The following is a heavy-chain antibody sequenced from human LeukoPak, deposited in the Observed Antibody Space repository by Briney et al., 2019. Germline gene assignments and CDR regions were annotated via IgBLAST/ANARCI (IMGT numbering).Heavy chain of an antibody. J-gene: IGHJ4*02. Sequence: GESLKISCRGSGYSFTTYWIGWVRQMPGKGLEGMGIIYPGDSDTRCTPSFQGQVTLSADKSINTAYLQWSSLKASDTAMYYCARRQGCSSTSCPPDYWGQGTLVTVSP. CDR3: ARRQGCSSTSCPPDY. CDR2: IYPGDSDT. CDR1: GYSFTTYW. V-gene: IGHV5-51*01. D-gene: IGHD2-2*01.